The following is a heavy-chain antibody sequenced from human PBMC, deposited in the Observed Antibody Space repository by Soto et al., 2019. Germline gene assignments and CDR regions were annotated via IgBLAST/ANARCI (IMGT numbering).Heavy chain of an antibody. D-gene: IGHD5-12*01. V-gene: IGHV4-39*01. CDR3: AKLGYSGYAMGY. CDR1: GGSISSSIYY. J-gene: IGHJ4*02. CDR2: IYYSGST. Sequence: SETLSLTCTVSGGSISSSIYYWGWIRQPPGKGLEWIGSIYYSGSTYYNPSLKSRVTISVDTSKNQFSLKLSSVTAADTAVYYCAKLGYSGYAMGYWGQGTMVTVSS.